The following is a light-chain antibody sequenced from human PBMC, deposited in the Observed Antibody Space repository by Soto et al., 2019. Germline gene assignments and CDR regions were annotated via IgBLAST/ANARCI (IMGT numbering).Light chain of an antibody. CDR3: QSADSSGTYRDVV. J-gene: IGLJ2*01. Sequence: SYELTQPPSVSVSPGQTARITCSGDALPKQYAYWYQQKPGQDPVLVIYKDSERPSGIPERFSGSSSGTTVTLTISGVQAEDEADYYCQSADSSGTYRDVVFGGGTKLTGL. CDR1: ALPKQY. V-gene: IGLV3-25*02. CDR2: KDS.